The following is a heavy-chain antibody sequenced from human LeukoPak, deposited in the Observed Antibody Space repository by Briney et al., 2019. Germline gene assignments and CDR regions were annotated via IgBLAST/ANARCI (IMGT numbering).Heavy chain of an antibody. CDR3: ARAGETRDDA. J-gene: IGHJ4*02. Sequence: PGGSLRLSCAASGFTFSSYVMHWVRQAPGKGLEWVAVTSYDGSNKYYADSVKGRFTISRDNSKNTLYLQMNSLRAEDTAVYYCARAGETRDDAWGQGTLVTVSS. D-gene: IGHD7-27*01. V-gene: IGHV3-30-3*01. CDR1: GFTFSSYV. CDR2: TSYDGSNK.